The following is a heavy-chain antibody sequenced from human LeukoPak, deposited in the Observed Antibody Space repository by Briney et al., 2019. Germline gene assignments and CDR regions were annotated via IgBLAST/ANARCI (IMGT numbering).Heavy chain of an antibody. Sequence: PSETLSLTCAVYGGSFSGYYWSWIRQPPGKGLEWIGEINHSGSTNYNPSLKSRVTISVDTSKNQFSLKLNSVTAADTAVYYCARDGSVVGGWFDPWGQGTLVTVSS. V-gene: IGHV4-34*01. CDR3: ARDGSVVGGWFDP. J-gene: IGHJ5*02. CDR2: INHSGST. D-gene: IGHD1-26*01. CDR1: GGSFSGYY.